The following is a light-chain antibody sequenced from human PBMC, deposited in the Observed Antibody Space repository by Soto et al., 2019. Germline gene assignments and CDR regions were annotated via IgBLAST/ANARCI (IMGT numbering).Light chain of an antibody. CDR1: QDITNY. Sequence: DIQMTQSPSSLSASVGDRVTITCQASQDITNYLSWYQQKPGKAPKLLIYGASNLQTGVPSRFSGGGSVKDFTLTIRGLQPEDIATYYCQHYGDFPFTFGPGTKVEI. CDR2: GAS. CDR3: QHYGDFPFT. J-gene: IGKJ3*01. V-gene: IGKV1-33*01.